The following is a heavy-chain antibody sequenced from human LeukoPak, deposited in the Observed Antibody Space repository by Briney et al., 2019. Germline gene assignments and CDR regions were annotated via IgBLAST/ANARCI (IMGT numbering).Heavy chain of an antibody. V-gene: IGHV4-34*01. CDR3: ARRGPARVLMVYAIRGYFDY. D-gene: IGHD2-8*01. Sequence: SETLSLTCAVYGGSFSGYYWSWTRQPSGKGLEWIGEINHSGSTNYNPSLKSRVTISVDTSKNQFSLKLSSVTAADTAVYYCARRGPARVLMVYAIRGYFDYWGQGTLVTVSS. CDR1: GGSFSGYY. CDR2: INHSGST. J-gene: IGHJ4*02.